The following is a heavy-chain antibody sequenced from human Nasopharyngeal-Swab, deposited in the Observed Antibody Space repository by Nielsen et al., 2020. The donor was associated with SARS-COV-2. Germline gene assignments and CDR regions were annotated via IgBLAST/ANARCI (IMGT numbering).Heavy chain of an antibody. CDR2: ISGSGGST. D-gene: IGHD4-17*01. J-gene: IGHJ4*02. V-gene: IGHV3-23*01. CDR3: AKTDYGDLPYYFDY. Sequence: GESLKISCAASGLTFSSNAMSWVRQAPGKGLEWVSAISGSGGSTYYADSVKGRFTISRDNSKNTLYLQMNSLRAEDTAVYYCAKTDYGDLPYYFDYWGQGTLVTVSS. CDR1: GLTFSSNA.